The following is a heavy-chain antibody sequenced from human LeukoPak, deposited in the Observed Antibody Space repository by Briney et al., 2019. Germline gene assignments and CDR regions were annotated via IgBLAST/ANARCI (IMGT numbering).Heavy chain of an antibody. Sequence: ASVKVSCKASGYTFTSYDINWVRQATGQGLEWMGWMNPNSGNTGYAQKFQDRVTMARNTSISTAYMELSSLRSEDTAVYYCAREDRGVLIVDYWGQGTLVTVSS. J-gene: IGHJ4*02. CDR3: AREDRGVLIVDY. CDR1: GYTFTSYD. D-gene: IGHD3-10*01. V-gene: IGHV1-8*01. CDR2: MNPNSGNT.